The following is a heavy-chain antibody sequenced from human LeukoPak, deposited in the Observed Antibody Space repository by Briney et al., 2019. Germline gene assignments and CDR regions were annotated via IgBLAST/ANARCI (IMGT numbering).Heavy chain of an antibody. Sequence: PGRSLRLSCEASGFSFSDYGMPWVRQAPGKGLECVALISNDGTNKFYVDPVKGRFTISRDNSKNTLYLQMDSLRTEDTAVYYCARDWARGNSYYVDYWGQGTLVTVSS. D-gene: IGHD4-23*01. CDR2: ISNDGTNK. V-gene: IGHV3-30*03. CDR3: ARDWARGNSYYVDY. CDR1: GFSFSDYG. J-gene: IGHJ4*02.